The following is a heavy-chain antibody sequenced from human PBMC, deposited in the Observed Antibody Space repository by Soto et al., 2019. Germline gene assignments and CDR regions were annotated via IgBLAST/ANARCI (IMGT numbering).Heavy chain of an antibody. CDR2: ISDTGTGT. V-gene: IGHV3-23*01. Sequence: EVQLLESGGGLVQPGGSLRLSCAASGFSFSSYAMSWVRQAGKGLEWVSGISDTGTGTYYADSVKGRFTISRDNSKNTLYLQMNILRDDDTALYYCASGGINSGSNYWGQGTLVTVSS. CDR3: ASGGINSGSNY. D-gene: IGHD5-12*01. J-gene: IGHJ4*02. CDR1: GFSFSSYA.